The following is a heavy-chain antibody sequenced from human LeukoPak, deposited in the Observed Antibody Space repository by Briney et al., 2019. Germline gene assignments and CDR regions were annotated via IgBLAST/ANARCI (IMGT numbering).Heavy chain of an antibody. Sequence: PSETLSLTCAVYGGSFSGYYWSWIRQPPGKGLEWIGEINHSGSTNYNPSLKSRVTISVDTSKNQSSLKLSSVTAADTAVYYCARAQWLLDYWGQGTLVTVSS. CDR2: INHSGST. V-gene: IGHV4-34*01. D-gene: IGHD5-12*01. CDR3: ARAQWLLDY. CDR1: GGSFSGYY. J-gene: IGHJ4*02.